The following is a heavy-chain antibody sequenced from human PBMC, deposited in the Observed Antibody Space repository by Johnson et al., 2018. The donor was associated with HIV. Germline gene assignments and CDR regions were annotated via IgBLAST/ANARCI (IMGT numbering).Heavy chain of an antibody. CDR3: ARDKGGIVGYDAFDI. V-gene: IGHV3-30*04. D-gene: IGHD1-26*01. CDR2: VSYDGSNI. Sequence: VQLVESGGGLVQPGRSLRLSCAASGFTFTSYAMHWIRQAPGKGLEWVALVSYDGSNIHYADSVKGRFTISRDSSKNMLYLQMNSLRAEDTAVYYCARDKGGIVGYDAFDIWGQGTMVTVSS. J-gene: IGHJ3*02. CDR1: GFTFTSYA.